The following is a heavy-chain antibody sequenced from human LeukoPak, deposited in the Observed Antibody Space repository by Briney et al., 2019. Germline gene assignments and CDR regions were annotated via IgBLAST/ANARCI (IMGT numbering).Heavy chain of an antibody. CDR2: YTAPT. CDR3: ASGYSYGVYYYYGMDV. J-gene: IGHJ6*02. D-gene: IGHD5-18*01. V-gene: IGHV4-59*09. Sequence: YTAPTNSNPSLKSRLTISLDTSKNQFSLKLSSVTAGDTAVYYCASGYSYGVYYYYGMDVWGQGTTVTVSS.